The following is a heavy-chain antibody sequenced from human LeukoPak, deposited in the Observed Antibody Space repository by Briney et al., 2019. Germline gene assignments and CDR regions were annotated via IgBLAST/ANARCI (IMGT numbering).Heavy chain of an antibody. V-gene: IGHV4-4*07. CDR2: IYTSGST. J-gene: IGHJ4*02. Sequence: PSETLSLTCTVSGGSISSYYWSWIRQPAGKGLEWIGRIYTSGSTSYNPSLKSRVTMSVDTSKNQFSLKLSSVTAADTAVYYCAREGFGELLGVHDYWGQGTLVTVSS. CDR1: GGSISSYY. CDR3: AREGFGELLGVHDY. D-gene: IGHD3-10*01.